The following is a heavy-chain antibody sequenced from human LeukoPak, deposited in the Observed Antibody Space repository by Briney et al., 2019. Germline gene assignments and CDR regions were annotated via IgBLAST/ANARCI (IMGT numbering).Heavy chain of an antibody. J-gene: IGHJ3*02. Sequence: SETLSLTCTVSGGSISSYYWSWIRQPPGKGLEWIGFIYYSGSTNYNPSLKSRVTISVDTSKNQFSLKLSSVTAADTAVYYCASYYYDSSGTDVFDIWGQGTMVTVSS. V-gene: IGHV4-59*01. D-gene: IGHD3-22*01. CDR1: GGSISSYY. CDR3: ASYYYDSSGTDVFDI. CDR2: IYYSGST.